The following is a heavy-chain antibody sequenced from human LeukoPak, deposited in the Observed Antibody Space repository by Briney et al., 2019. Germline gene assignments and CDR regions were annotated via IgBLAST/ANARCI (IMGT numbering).Heavy chain of an antibody. V-gene: IGHV1-69*13. Sequence: SVKVSCKASGGTFSSYAISWVRQAPGQGLEWMGGIIPIFGTANYAQKFQGRVTITADESTSTAYMELSSLRSEDTAVYYCARAGLLGDGYNLFDYWGQGTLVTVSS. D-gene: IGHD5-24*01. CDR1: GGTFSSYA. CDR3: ARAGLLGDGYNLFDY. J-gene: IGHJ4*02. CDR2: IIPIFGTA.